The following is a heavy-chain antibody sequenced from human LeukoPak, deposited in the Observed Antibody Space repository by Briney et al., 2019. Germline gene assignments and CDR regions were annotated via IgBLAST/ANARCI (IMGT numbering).Heavy chain of an antibody. CDR2: ISSSSSYI. J-gene: IGHJ3*02. CDR3: ARVGPNDAFDI. D-gene: IGHD1-26*01. Sequence: PRGSLRLSCAASGFTFSSYSMNWVRQAPGKGLEWVSSISSSSSYIYYADSVKGRFTISRDNAKNSLYLQMNSLRAEDTAVYYCARVGPNDAFDIWGQGTMVTVSS. V-gene: IGHV3-21*01. CDR1: GFTFSSYS.